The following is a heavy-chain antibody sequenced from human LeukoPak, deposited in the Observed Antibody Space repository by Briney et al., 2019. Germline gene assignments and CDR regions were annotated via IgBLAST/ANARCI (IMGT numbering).Heavy chain of an antibody. CDR2: IYYSGST. D-gene: IGHD3-10*01. Sequence: SETLSLTCIVSGGSISSSSYYWGWIRQPPGKGLEWIGSIYYSGSTYYNPSLKSRVTISVDTSKNQFSLKLSSVTAADTAVYYCARDRLWFGESYWGQGTLVTVSS. CDR1: GGSISSSSYY. V-gene: IGHV4-39*07. CDR3: ARDRLWFGESY. J-gene: IGHJ4*02.